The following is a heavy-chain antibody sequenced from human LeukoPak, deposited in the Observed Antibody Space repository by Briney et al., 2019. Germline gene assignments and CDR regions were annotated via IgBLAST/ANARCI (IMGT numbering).Heavy chain of an antibody. J-gene: IGHJ4*02. CDR2: INHSGST. D-gene: IGHD3-10*01. CDR3: ARGLRYYYGSGSVVPSFDY. Sequence: KPSETLSLTCAVYGGSFSGYYWSWIRQPPGKGLEWIGEINHSGSTNYNPSLKSRVTISVDTSKNQFSLKLSSVTAADTAVYYCARGLRYYYGSGSVVPSFDYWGQGTLVTVSS. V-gene: IGHV4-34*01. CDR1: GGSFSGYY.